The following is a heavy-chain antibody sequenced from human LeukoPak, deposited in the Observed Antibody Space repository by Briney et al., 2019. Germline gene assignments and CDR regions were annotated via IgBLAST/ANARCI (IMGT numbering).Heavy chain of an antibody. D-gene: IGHD3-16*02. V-gene: IGHV3-53*01. CDR1: GFTVSSNY. J-gene: IGHJ4*02. CDR2: IYSGGST. CDR3: ARGPAMITFGGVIYY. Sequence: GGSLRLSCAASGFTVSSNYMSWVRQAPGKGLEWVSVIYSGGSTYYADSVKGRFTISRDNSKNTLYLQMNSLRAEDTAVYYCARGPAMITFGGVIYYWGQGTLVTVSS.